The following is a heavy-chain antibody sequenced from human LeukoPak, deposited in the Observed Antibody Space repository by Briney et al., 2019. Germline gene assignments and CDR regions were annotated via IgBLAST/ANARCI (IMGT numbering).Heavy chain of an antibody. CDR3: ARVFTTKNYYDSSGYHTDY. CDR1: GFTFSSYA. V-gene: IGHV3-23*01. CDR2: ISGRGGST. J-gene: IGHJ4*02. Sequence: GGSLRLSCAASGFTFSSYAMSWVRQAPGKGLGGVSAISGRGGSTYYADSVKGRFTISRDNAKNSLYLQMNSLRAEDTAVYYCARVFTTKNYYDSSGYHTDYWGQGPLVTVSS. D-gene: IGHD3-22*01.